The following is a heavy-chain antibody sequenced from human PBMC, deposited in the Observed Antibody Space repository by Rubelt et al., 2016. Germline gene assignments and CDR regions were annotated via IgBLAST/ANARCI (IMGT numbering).Heavy chain of an antibody. CDR2: IWYDGSNK. CDR1: GFTFSSYG. V-gene: IGHV3-33*01. D-gene: IGHD3-3*01. CDR3: ARIAGVVITDYYYGMDV. Sequence: GGLVKPGGSLRLSCAASGFTFSSYGMHWVRQAPGKGLEWVAVIWYDGSNKYYADSVKGRFTISRDNSKNKLYLQMNSLRAEATAVYYCARIAGVVITDYYYGMDVWGQGTTVTVSS. J-gene: IGHJ6*02.